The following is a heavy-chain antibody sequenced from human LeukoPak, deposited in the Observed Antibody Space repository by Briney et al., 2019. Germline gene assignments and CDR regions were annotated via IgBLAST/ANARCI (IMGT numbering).Heavy chain of an antibody. Sequence: ASVTVSCKASGYTFTSYGISWVRQAPRQGLQWMGWSSTYNGHTIYAQTLQSRVTMTTDTSTSTAYMDLRSLRSDDTAIYYCARDGFRRDYYNSGLDYWGQGTLVTVSS. CDR1: GYTFTSYG. CDR3: ARDGFRRDYYNSGLDY. D-gene: IGHD5-24*01. J-gene: IGHJ4*02. CDR2: SSTYNGHT. V-gene: IGHV1-18*01.